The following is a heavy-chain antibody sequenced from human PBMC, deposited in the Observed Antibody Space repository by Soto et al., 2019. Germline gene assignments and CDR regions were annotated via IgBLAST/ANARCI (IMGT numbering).Heavy chain of an antibody. CDR3: TRLMGIAAAGTG. D-gene: IGHD6-13*01. CDR1: GFTFSGSA. J-gene: IGHJ4*02. V-gene: IGHV3-73*01. Sequence: ESGGGLVQPGGSLKLSCAASGFTFSGSAMHWVRQASGKGLEWVGRIRSKANSYATAYAASVKGRFTISRDDSKNTAYLQMNSLKTEDTAVYYCTRLMGIAAAGTGWGQGTLVTVSS. CDR2: IRSKANSYAT.